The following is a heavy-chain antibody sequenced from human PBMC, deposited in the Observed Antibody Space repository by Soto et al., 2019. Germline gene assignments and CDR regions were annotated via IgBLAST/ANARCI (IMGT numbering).Heavy chain of an antibody. CDR3: ARERADYYDSSGYYYGAFDI. Sequence: PSETLSLTCTVSGGSISSGDYYWSWIRQPPGKGLEWIGYIYYSGSTYYNPSLKSRVTISVDTSKNQFSLKLSSVTAADTAVYYCARERADYYDSSGYYYGAFDIWGQGTMVTVSS. V-gene: IGHV4-30-4*01. CDR1: GGSISSGDYY. D-gene: IGHD3-22*01. J-gene: IGHJ3*02. CDR2: IYYSGST.